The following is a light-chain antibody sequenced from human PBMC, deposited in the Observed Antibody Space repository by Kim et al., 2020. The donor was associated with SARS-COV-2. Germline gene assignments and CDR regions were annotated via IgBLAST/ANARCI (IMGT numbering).Light chain of an antibody. CDR1: SNNVGNQG. J-gene: IGLJ3*02. V-gene: IGLV10-54*01. Sequence: LTQPPSVSKGLRQTATLTCTGNSNNVGNQGAAWLQQHQGHPPKLLSYRNNNRPSGISERLSASRSGNTASLTITGLQPEDEADYYCSAWDSSLGAWVFGGGTKLTVL. CDR3: SAWDSSLGAWV. CDR2: RNN.